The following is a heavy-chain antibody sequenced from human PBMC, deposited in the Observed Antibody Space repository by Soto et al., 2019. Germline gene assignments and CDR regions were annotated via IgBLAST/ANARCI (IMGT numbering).Heavy chain of an antibody. V-gene: IGHV1-69*12. D-gene: IGHD5-12*01. CDR1: GGTFSSYA. Sequence: QVQLVQSGAEVKKPGSSVKVSCKASGGTFSSYAISWVRQAPGQGLEWMGGIIPIFGTANYAQKFQGRVTITADESTSTAYMELGSRRSEDTAVYYCARVRVDIVAAMGSVDLWGRGTLVTVSS. J-gene: IGHJ2*01. CDR3: ARVRVDIVAAMGSVDL. CDR2: IIPIFGTA.